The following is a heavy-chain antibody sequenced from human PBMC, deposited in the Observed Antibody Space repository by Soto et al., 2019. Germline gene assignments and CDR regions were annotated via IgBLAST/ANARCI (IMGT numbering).Heavy chain of an antibody. CDR1: GGSISSSTYY. Sequence: SETLSLTCTVSGGSISSSTYYWGWMRQPPGKGLEWIASFFIGGNTYYNPSLKSRATISVDRSKNQFSLKLSSVTAAATAVYYCARAHYGDFGYGMDVWGQGTTVTVSS. CDR3: ARAHYGDFGYGMDV. J-gene: IGHJ6*02. D-gene: IGHD4-17*01. V-gene: IGHV4-39*07. CDR2: FFIGGNT.